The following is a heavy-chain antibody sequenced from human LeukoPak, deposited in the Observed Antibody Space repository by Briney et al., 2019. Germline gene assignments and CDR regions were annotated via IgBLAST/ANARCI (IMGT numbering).Heavy chain of an antibody. J-gene: IGHJ4*02. CDR2: IDPSDSYT. D-gene: IGHD6-19*01. CDR1: GYSFTSYW. CDR3: ARGGGWDSFFDY. V-gene: IGHV5-10-1*01. Sequence: GESLKISCKGSGYSFTSYWISWVRQMPGKGLEWMGRIDPSDSYTNYSPSFQGHVTISADKSISTAYLQWSSLKASDTATYYCARGGGWDSFFDYWGQGTLVTVSS.